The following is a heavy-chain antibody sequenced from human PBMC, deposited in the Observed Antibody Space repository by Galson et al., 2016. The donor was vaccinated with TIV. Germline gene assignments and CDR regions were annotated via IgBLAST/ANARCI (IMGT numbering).Heavy chain of an antibody. CDR3: VRVSRRLGKILVVPSPDY. J-gene: IGHJ4*02. Sequence: LRLSCAASGFSFMSYGMHWVRQAPGKGLEWVAVTWYDGSNKYYGDSVKGRFTISKDNSRNTLFLQMNSLRVEDTAVYYCVRVSRRLGKILVVPSPDYWGQGTLVTVSS. CDR2: TWYDGSNK. V-gene: IGHV3-33*01. D-gene: IGHD1-26*01. CDR1: GFSFMSYG.